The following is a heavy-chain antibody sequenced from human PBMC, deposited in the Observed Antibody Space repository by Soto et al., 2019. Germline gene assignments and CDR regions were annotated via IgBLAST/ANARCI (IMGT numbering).Heavy chain of an antibody. CDR2: ISSSSSYI. CDR3: ARGSVATIRFDY. J-gene: IGHJ4*02. D-gene: IGHD5-12*01. Sequence: PGGSLRLSCAASGFTFSSYSMNWVRQAPGKGLEWVSSISSSSSYIYYADSVKGRFTISRDNAKNSLYLQMNSLRAEDTAVYYCARGSVATIRFDYWGQGTLVTVSS. CDR1: GFTFSSYS. V-gene: IGHV3-21*01.